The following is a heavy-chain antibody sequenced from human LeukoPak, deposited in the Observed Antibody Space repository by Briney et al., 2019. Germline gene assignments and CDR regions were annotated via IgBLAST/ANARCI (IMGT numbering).Heavy chain of an antibody. J-gene: IGHJ4*02. V-gene: IGHV4-61*02. CDR1: GGSISSGSYY. CDR2: IYTSGST. D-gene: IGHD6-19*01. Sequence: SQTLSLTCAVSGGSISSGSYYWSWIRQPAGKGLEWIGRIYTSGSTNYNPSLKSRVTISVDTSKNQFSLKLSSVTAADTAVYYCAQEPLSSGWYEGFDYWGQGTLVTVSS. CDR3: AQEPLSSGWYEGFDY.